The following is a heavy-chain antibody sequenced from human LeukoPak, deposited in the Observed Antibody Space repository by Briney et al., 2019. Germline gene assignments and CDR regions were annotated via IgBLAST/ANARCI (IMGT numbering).Heavy chain of an antibody. D-gene: IGHD3-9*01. CDR1: AFTFSNYA. Sequence: GGSLRLSCAASAFTFSNYAMSWVRQAPGKGLEWVSAISGSGGTTYYADSVKGRFTISRDNSKSTLYLQMNSLRAEDTAVYYCAKDDILTGYNLDYWGQGTLVTVSS. J-gene: IGHJ4*02. CDR2: ISGSGGTT. CDR3: AKDDILTGYNLDY. V-gene: IGHV3-23*01.